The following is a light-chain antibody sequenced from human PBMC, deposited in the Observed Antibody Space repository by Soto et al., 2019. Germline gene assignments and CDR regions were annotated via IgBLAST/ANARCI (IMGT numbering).Light chain of an antibody. CDR2: AAS. CDR1: QSVSSN. CDR3: QQYNNWPPLT. V-gene: IGKV3-15*01. J-gene: IGKJ4*01. Sequence: EIVMTQSPATLSVSPGERATLSCSASQSVSSNLAWYQQKPGQAPRLLIYAASTRATGIPARFSGSGSGTEFTLTISRLQSEDFAVYYCQQYNNWPPLTFGGGTKVEIK.